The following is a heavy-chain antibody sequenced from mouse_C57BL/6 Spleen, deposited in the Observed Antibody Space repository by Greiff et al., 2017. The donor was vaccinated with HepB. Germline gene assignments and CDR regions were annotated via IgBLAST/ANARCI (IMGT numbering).Heavy chain of an antibody. V-gene: IGHV1-54*01. CDR2: INPGSGGT. CDR3: ARSSLLLRSRGYFDV. Sequence: QVQLQQSGAELVRPGTSVKVSCKASGYAFTNYLIEWVKQRPGQGLEWIGVINPGSGGTNYNEKFKGKATLTADKSSSTVYMQLSSLTSEDSAVYVCARSSLLLRSRGYFDVWGTGTTVTVSS. J-gene: IGHJ1*03. CDR1: GYAFTNYL. D-gene: IGHD1-1*01.